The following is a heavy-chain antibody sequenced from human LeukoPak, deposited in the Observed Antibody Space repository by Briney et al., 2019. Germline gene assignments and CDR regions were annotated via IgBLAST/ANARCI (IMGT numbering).Heavy chain of an antibody. D-gene: IGHD2-2*01. CDR1: GGSFSDYY. J-gene: IGHJ4*02. V-gene: IGHV4-34*01. CDR3: ARVARCTSCFDVDY. Sequence: PSETLSLTCAVYGGSFSDYYWSWIRQPPGKGLEWIGEVNHSGSIYYNPSLKSRVTISVDTSKNQFSLTLSSVTAADTAVYYCARVARCTSCFDVDYWGQGTLVTVSS. CDR2: VNHSGSI.